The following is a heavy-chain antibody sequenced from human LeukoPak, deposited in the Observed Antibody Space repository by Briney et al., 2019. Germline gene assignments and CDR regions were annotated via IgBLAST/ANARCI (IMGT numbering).Heavy chain of an antibody. Sequence: SGPTLVNPTETLTLTCTVSGFSLSNPRMSVSWIRQPPGKALEWLAHISSNDEKSYSTSLKSRLTISKDTSKSQVVLTMTNLDPVDTATYYCAHASGIFWLAAAGSFDPWGQGTLVTVSS. CDR3: AHASGIFWLAAAGSFDP. D-gene: IGHD6-13*01. CDR1: GFSLSNPRMS. J-gene: IGHJ5*02. V-gene: IGHV2-26*01. CDR2: ISSNDEK.